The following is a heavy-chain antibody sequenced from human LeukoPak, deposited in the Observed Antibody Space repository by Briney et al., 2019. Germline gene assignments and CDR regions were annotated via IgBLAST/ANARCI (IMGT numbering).Heavy chain of an antibody. Sequence: PGGSLRLSCAASGFTLSSSEMNWVRQAPGKGLEWVSYISRSGSTIFYADSVKGRFTISRDNAKNSVSLQMNSLRAEDTALYYCAKLGYSSSWYEGGYYYYYYMDVWGKGTTVTVSS. CDR1: GFTLSSSE. J-gene: IGHJ6*03. V-gene: IGHV3-48*03. D-gene: IGHD6-13*01. CDR2: ISRSGSTI. CDR3: AKLGYSSSWYEGGYYYYYYMDV.